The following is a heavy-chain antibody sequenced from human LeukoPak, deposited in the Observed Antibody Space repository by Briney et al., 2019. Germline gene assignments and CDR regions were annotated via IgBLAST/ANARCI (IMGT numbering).Heavy chain of an antibody. V-gene: IGHV3-21*01. D-gene: IGHD2-2*01. J-gene: IGHJ4*02. Sequence: PGGSLRLSCAASGFTFSSYSMNWVRQAPGKGLEWVSSISSSSSYIYYADSVKGRFTISRDNAKNSLYLQMNSLRAEDTAVYYCARGGLYCSSTSCRFDYWGQGTLVTVSS. CDR3: ARGGLYCSSTSCRFDY. CDR2: ISSSSSYI. CDR1: GFTFSSYS.